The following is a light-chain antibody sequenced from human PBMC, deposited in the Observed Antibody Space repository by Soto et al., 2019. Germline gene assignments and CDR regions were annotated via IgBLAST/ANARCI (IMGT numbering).Light chain of an antibody. CDR1: QNISRY. CDR2: GAS. CDR3: QQGYSSPYT. J-gene: IGKJ2*01. V-gene: IGKV1-39*01. Sequence: DMQVTQSPSSLSASVGDRVTITCRASQNISRYLNWYRQKAGNPPEVLIYGASSLRSGVPSRFSGSGSGTDFTLTITNLQPEDFATYHCQQGYSSPYTFGQGT.